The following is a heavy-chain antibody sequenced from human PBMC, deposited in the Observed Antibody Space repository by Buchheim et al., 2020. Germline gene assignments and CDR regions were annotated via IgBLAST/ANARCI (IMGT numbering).Heavy chain of an antibody. CDR1: GESFSNYY. Sequence: QAQLQQWGAGLLKPSETLSLTCAVYGESFSNYYWSWIRKPPGKGMEWIGEISHSGSTNYSPSLKSRVTISVDTSQNQFFLRLRSVTAADTAVYYCATWVIWGQGTL. D-gene: IGHD2-21*01. J-gene: IGHJ4*02. CDR3: ATWVI. V-gene: IGHV4-34*01. CDR2: ISHSGST.